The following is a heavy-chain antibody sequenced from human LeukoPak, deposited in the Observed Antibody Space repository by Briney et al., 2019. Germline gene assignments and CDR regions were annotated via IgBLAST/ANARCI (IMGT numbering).Heavy chain of an antibody. D-gene: IGHD3-10*01. J-gene: IGHJ5*02. CDR3: ARGPKRPLLFGTRLRKPTTYTWFDP. Sequence: PSETLSLTCTVSGGSISSYYWSWIRQPPGKGLEWIGYIYTSGSTNYNPSLKSRVTISVDTSKNQFSLKLSSVTAADTAVYYCARGPKRPLLFGTRLRKPTTYTWFDPWGQGTLVTVSS. CDR2: IYTSGST. CDR1: GGSISSYY. V-gene: IGHV4-4*09.